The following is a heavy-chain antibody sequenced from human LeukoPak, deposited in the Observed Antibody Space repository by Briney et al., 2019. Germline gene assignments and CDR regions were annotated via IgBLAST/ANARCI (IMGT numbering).Heavy chain of an antibody. CDR1: GFTFTGYY. V-gene: IGHV1-46*01. D-gene: IGHD1-14*01. CDR2: INPSGHIT. CDR3: VRDNSIADRGWWFGP. Sequence: ASVKVSCKASGFTFTGYYMHWVRQAPGQGLEWMGIINPSGHITNYAQKFQGRLTVTRDTPTSTVYMELSSLRSDDTAVYYCVRDNSIADRGWWFGPWGQGTLVTVSS. J-gene: IGHJ5*02.